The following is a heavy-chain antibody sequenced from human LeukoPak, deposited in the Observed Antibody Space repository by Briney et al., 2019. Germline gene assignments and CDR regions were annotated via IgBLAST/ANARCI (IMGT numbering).Heavy chain of an antibody. D-gene: IGHD6-19*01. CDR3: AKEVGSSGWYGYYYYYYGMDV. CDR1: EFTFSNYA. CDR2: ISGSGGST. Sequence: GGSLRLSCVASEFTFSNYAMSWVRQAPGEGLEWVSAISGSGGSTYYADSVKGRFTISRDNSKNTLYLQMNSLRAEDTAVYYCAKEVGSSGWYGYYYYYYGMDVWGQGTTVTVSS. J-gene: IGHJ6*02. V-gene: IGHV3-23*01.